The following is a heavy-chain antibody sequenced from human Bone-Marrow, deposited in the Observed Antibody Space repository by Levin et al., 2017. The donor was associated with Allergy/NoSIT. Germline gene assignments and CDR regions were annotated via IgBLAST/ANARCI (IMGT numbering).Heavy chain of an antibody. CDR1: GFTFGDYP. CDR3: AREISYYNLWSAFIY. CDR2: ISWSSSGI. J-gene: IGHJ4*02. D-gene: IGHD3-3*01. Sequence: GGSLRLSCTASGFTFGDYPMHWVRQRPGKGPEWVAGISWSSSGIGYAGAVRGRFIISRDNSKNTLYLQMNSLRPDDTAVYYCAREISYYNLWSAFIYWGQGTLVTVSS. V-gene: IGHV3-9*01.